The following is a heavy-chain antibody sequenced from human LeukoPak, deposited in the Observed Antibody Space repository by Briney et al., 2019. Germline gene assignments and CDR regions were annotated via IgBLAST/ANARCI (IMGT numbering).Heavy chain of an antibody. D-gene: IGHD3-10*01. CDR1: GFTFSSYG. J-gene: IGHJ4*02. V-gene: IGHV3-23*01. Sequence: TGGSLRLSCAASGFTFSSYGMSWVRQAPGKGLEWVSAIGGRDGSTYYADSVKGRFTISRDNARNSVYLQMNGLRDEDTAVYYCTRGSFGVFDYWGQGILVTVSS. CDR3: TRGSFGVFDY. CDR2: IGGRDGST.